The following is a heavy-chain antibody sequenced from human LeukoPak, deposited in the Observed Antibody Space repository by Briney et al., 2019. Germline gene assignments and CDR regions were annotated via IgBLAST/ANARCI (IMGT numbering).Heavy chain of an antibody. J-gene: IGHJ4*02. CDR1: GFIFKKYA. CDR3: AKDRIVLTVYAFDS. Sequence: GGSLRLSCAASGFIFKKYAMSWVRQAPGKGLEWVATLSGSGNTFSYSDSVKGRFTISRDNSKNTVYLQLNSLRAEDTAVYFCAKDRIVLTVYAFDSWGQGNLVTVS. CDR2: LSGSGNTF. V-gene: IGHV3-23*01. D-gene: IGHD2-8*01.